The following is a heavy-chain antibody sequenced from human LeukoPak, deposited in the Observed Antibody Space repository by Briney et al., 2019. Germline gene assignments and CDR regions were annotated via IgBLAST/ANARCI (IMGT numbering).Heavy chain of an antibody. Sequence: GGSLRLSCAASGFTFSSYAMHWVRQAPGKGLEWVAVISYDGSNKYYADSVKGRFTISRDNSKNTLYLQMNSLRAEDTAVYYCARETYYDFWSGFSGNYYYGMDVWGQRTTVTVSS. D-gene: IGHD3-3*01. J-gene: IGHJ6*02. CDR1: GFTFSSYA. CDR3: ARETYYDFWSGFSGNYYYGMDV. CDR2: ISYDGSNK. V-gene: IGHV3-30-3*01.